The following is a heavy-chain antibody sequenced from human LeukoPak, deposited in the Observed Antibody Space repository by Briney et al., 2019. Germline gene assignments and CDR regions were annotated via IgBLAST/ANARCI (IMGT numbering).Heavy chain of an antibody. J-gene: IGHJ4*02. D-gene: IGHD6-19*01. V-gene: IGHV1-24*01. CDR1: GHTLNELS. Sequence: ASVKVSCMVSGHTLNELSMHWVRQPPGKGLEWMGGFDPEDEDTVYAQKFQGRITMTEDTSTDTAYMELRSLRSDDTAVYYCARGNRRVAVAGTFGYWGQGTLVTVSS. CDR3: ARGNRRVAVAGTFGY. CDR2: FDPEDEDT.